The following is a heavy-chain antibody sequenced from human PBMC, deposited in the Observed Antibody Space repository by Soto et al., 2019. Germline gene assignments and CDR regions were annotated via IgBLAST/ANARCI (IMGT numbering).Heavy chain of an antibody. J-gene: IGHJ3*02. CDR1: GFTFSSHG. CDR3: ARGSQYRTDVVDI. Sequence: EAQLLESGGGSVEPGGSLSLSCAASGFTFSSHGMSWIRQAPGKGPAALSRLSRGAGSTYYVDSAKGRFNIARDNATNTLDLIMNSLRVEDTPLSYCARGSQYRTDVVDIWCHGEMVTFSS. V-gene: IGHV3-23*01. D-gene: IGHD5-12*01. CDR2: LSRGAGST.